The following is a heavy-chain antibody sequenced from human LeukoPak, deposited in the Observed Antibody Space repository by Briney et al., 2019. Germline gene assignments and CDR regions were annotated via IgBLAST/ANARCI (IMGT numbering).Heavy chain of an antibody. V-gene: IGHV3-30*03. J-gene: IGHJ5*02. CDR3: ARAPKFRLVGVPKGPFDP. Sequence: GRSLRLSCAASGFTFSSFGMHWVRQAPGKGLEWVALISYDGSNKYYADSVKGRFTISRDNSKNTLYLQMNSLRAEDTAVYYCARAPKFRLVGVPKGPFDPWGQGTLVTVSS. CDR1: GFTFSSFG. D-gene: IGHD1-26*01. CDR2: ISYDGSNK.